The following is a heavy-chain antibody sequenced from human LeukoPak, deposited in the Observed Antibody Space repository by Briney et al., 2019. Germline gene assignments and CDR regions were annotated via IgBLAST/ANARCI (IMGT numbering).Heavy chain of an antibody. Sequence: GGSLRLSCAASGFTFSSYAMSWVRQAPGKGLEWVSAISGSGGSTYYADSVKGRFTISRDNSKNTLYLQMNSLRVEDTALYYCARWANLGILGTTNFDYWGQGTLVTVSS. D-gene: IGHD1-26*01. J-gene: IGHJ4*02. CDR2: ISGSGGST. CDR1: GFTFSSYA. CDR3: ARWANLGILGTTNFDY. V-gene: IGHV3-23*01.